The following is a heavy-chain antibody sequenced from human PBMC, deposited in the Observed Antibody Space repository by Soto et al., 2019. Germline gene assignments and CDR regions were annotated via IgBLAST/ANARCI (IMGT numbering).Heavy chain of an antibody. D-gene: IGHD5-18*01. CDR1: GGSFSGYY. J-gene: IGHJ4*02. V-gene: IGHV4-34*01. CDR3: ARHRDSYGYGNHCGD. CDR2: INHSGST. Sequence: SETPSLTCAVYGGSFSGYYWSWIRQPPGKGLEWIGEINHSGSTNYNPSLQSRLIISIDTSKNQFSLKVGSVTAADTAVYYCARHRDSYGYGNHCGDCGQGTLVTVS.